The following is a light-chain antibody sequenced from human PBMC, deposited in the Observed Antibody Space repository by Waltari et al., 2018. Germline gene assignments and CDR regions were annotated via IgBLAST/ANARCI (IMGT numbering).Light chain of an antibody. Sequence: QSALTQPASVSGSPGQSITISRTGTSRAVGCYNYFSRYQKHPGKAPNLLIYDVSNRPSGVSNRFSASKSGNTASLIISGLQAEDEADYYCSSYTSSTTLLLIFGGGTKLTVL. CDR2: DVS. CDR1: SRAVGCYNY. J-gene: IGLJ2*01. V-gene: IGLV2-14*03. CDR3: SSYTSSTTLLLI.